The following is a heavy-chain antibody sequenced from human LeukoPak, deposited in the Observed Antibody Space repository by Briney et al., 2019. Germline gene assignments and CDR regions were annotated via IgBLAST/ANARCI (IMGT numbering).Heavy chain of an antibody. CDR3: ARGTPAVAGIDY. J-gene: IGHJ4*02. CDR2: LSYDGTDW. V-gene: IGHV3-30*04. Sequence: GGSLRLSCAASGFTFTTDPMHWVRQTPGKGLEWLGVLSYDGTDWYYADSVRGRFTITRDNSKKTLYLQMNSLTREDTAVYSCARGTPAVAGIDYWGLGTLVTVSS. D-gene: IGHD6-19*01. CDR1: GFTFTTDP.